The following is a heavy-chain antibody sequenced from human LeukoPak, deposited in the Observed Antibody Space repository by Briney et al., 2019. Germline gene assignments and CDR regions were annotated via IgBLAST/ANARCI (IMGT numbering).Heavy chain of an antibody. D-gene: IGHD2-2*01. J-gene: IGHJ5*02. V-gene: IGHV4-59*01. CDR1: GGSISSYY. CDR2: IYYSGST. Sequence: SETLSLTCTVSGGSISSYYWSWIRPPPGKGLEWIGNIYYSGSTNYNPSLKSRVTISVDASKNQFSLKLSSVTAADTAVYYCARGGAKRIVVVPAAHYNWFDPWGQGTLVTVSS. CDR3: ARGGAKRIVVVPAAHYNWFDP.